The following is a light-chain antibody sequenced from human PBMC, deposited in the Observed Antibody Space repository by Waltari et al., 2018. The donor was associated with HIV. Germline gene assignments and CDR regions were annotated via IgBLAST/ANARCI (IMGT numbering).Light chain of an antibody. J-gene: IGLJ2*01. CDR1: KLGDKY. CDR3: QAWDSSTSVV. V-gene: IGLV3-1*01. Sequence: SYELTQPPSVSVSPGQTASITCSGDKLGDKYACWYQQKPGQSPVLVIYQDSKRPSWIPERVSGSNSGNTATLTISGTQAMDEADYYCQAWDSSTSVVFGGGTKLTVL. CDR2: QDS.